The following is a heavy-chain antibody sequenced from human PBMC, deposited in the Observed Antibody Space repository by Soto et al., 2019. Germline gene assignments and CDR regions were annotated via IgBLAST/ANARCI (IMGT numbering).Heavy chain of an antibody. CDR3: PTSHQWVDF. CDR2: IKTKPDDGTI. Sequence: PWCSLRLSCSASVRSFSDVWMTWVRQAPGKGLEWVGRIKTKPDDGTIDYAAPVRGRFTISRDDSKNTLYLQMTSLTPDDTGVYYCPTSHQWVDFWRPGTLVTVSS. CDR1: VRSFSDVW. V-gene: IGHV3-15*01. J-gene: IGHJ5*01.